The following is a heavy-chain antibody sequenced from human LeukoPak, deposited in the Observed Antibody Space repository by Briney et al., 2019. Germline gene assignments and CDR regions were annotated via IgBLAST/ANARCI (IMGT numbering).Heavy chain of an antibody. CDR2: IYTSGST. CDR1: GGSISSYY. D-gene: IGHD3-3*01. Sequence: PSETLSLTCTVSGGSISSYYWSWIRQPAGKGLEWIGRIYTSGSTNYNPSLKSRDPMSVNTSKNPFSLKVSSVTAADAAVYYCARAPTTIFGVVRAFDIWGQGTMVTVSS. V-gene: IGHV4-4*07. CDR3: ARAPTTIFGVVRAFDI. J-gene: IGHJ3*02.